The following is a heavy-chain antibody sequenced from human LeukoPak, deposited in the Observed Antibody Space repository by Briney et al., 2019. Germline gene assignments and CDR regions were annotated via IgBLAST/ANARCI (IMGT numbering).Heavy chain of an antibody. J-gene: IGHJ4*02. CDR2: INHSGST. Sequence: SETLSLTCAVYGGSFSGYYWSWIRQPPGKGLEWIGEINHSGSTNYNSSLKSRVTISVDTSKNQFSLKLSSVTAADTAVYYCARGLVGSYASNFDYWGQGTLVTVSS. CDR1: GGSFSGYY. V-gene: IGHV4-34*01. D-gene: IGHD1-26*01. CDR3: ARGLVGSYASNFDY.